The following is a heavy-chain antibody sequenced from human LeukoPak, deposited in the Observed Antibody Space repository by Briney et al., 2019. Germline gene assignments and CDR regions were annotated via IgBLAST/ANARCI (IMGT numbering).Heavy chain of an antibody. V-gene: IGHV4-39*01. J-gene: IGHJ4*02. Sequence: PSETLSLTCSVSGGYFSTSNYYWGWIRQPPGKGLEWIGTIYYSGRTYYNPSLQSRVTISLDTSQNQLSLQVRSVTVVDTAVYYCARFFYYDASLPPYWGQGTLVTVSS. CDR1: GGYFSTSNYY. CDR3: ARFFYYDASLPPY. D-gene: IGHD3-16*01. CDR2: IYYSGRT.